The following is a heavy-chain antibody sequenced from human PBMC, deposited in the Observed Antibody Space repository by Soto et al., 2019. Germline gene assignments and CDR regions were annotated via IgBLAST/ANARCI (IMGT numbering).Heavy chain of an antibody. V-gene: IGHV5-51*01. J-gene: IGHJ5*01. CDR2: IYPGDSDT. CDR3: AKRGKESTRSFWFDP. CDR1: GYSFTSYW. D-gene: IGHD2-2*01. Sequence: GESLKISCKSSGYSFTSYWIAWVRQMPGKGLEWMGIIYPGDSDTRYSPSFQGQVTISVDKSISTAYLQWSSLKASDTAIYYCAKRGKESTRSFWFDPWGQGTMVTVSS.